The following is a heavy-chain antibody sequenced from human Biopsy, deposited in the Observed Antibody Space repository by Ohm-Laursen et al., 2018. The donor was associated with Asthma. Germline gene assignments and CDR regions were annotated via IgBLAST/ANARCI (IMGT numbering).Heavy chain of an antibody. Sequence: SLRLSCSASGFTFSIYDIHWVRQAPGKGLEWVAVISYDGGNKFYGDSVKGRFTLSRDNSRNTLYLQMNSLRVEDTAIYYCARTHERWTSTQDDALDIWGQGTMVIVSS. CDR1: GFTFSIYD. D-gene: IGHD4-23*01. V-gene: IGHV3-30*03. CDR3: ARTHERWTSTQDDALDI. CDR2: ISYDGGNK. J-gene: IGHJ3*02.